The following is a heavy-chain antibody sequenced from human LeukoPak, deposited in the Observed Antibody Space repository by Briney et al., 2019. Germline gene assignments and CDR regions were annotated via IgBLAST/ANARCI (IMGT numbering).Heavy chain of an antibody. Sequence: PGGSLRLSCAASGFAFSTYSMNWVRQAPGKGLEWVSSITSGSSYISYADSVKGRFTISRDNAKNSLYLQMNSLTAEDTAVYYCARYYYDSGVPNAMDVWGQGTTVTVSS. CDR2: ITSGSSYI. D-gene: IGHD3-22*01. V-gene: IGHV3-21*01. J-gene: IGHJ6*02. CDR1: GFAFSTYS. CDR3: ARYYYDSGVPNAMDV.